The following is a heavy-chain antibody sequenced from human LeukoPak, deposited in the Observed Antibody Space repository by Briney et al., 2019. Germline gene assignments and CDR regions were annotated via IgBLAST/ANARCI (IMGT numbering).Heavy chain of an antibody. V-gene: IGHV6-1*01. CDR2: TYYRSSWYY. CDR3: ARDLSDGFDI. Sequence: SQTLSLTCAISGDSVSSSNAAWNWIRQAPSRGLEWLGRTYYRSSWYYDYAVSVKTRITISPDTSKNQFSLQLNSVTPEDTAVYYCARDLSDGFDIWGQGTMVTVSS. CDR1: GDSVSSSNAA. J-gene: IGHJ3*02.